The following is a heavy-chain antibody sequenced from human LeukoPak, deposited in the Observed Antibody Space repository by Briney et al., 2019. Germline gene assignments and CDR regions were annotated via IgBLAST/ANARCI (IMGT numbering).Heavy chain of an antibody. J-gene: IGHJ5*02. CDR1: GYTFTGYY. V-gene: IGHV1-2*02. D-gene: IGHD6-13*01. Sequence: ASVKVSCKASGYTFTGYYMHWVRQAPGQGLECMGWINPNSGGTDSAQKFQGRVTMTWDTSISTAYMELNRLRSDDTAVYYCARALSSSWESPSYWFDHWGQGTLVTVSS. CDR2: INPNSGGT. CDR3: ARALSSSWESPSYWFDH.